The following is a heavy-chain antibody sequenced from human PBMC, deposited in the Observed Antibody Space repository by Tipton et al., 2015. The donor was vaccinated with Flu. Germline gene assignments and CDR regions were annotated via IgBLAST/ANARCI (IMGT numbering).Heavy chain of an antibody. CDR1: GFTFGSYG. Sequence: SLRLSCVVSGFTFGSYGMHWVRQAPGKGLEWVAFISYDSSEKSYADSVKGRFTISRDTSKNTLYLQMNSLRPEDTAFYYCARVHSFYNFDYWGQGTLVTVSS. V-gene: IGHV3-30*03. D-gene: IGHD2-15*01. J-gene: IGHJ4*02. CDR2: ISYDSSEK. CDR3: ARVHSFYNFDY.